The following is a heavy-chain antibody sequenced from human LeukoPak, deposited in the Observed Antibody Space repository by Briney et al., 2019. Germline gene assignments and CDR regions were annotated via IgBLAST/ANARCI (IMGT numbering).Heavy chain of an antibody. Sequence: ASVKVSCKASGGTFSSYAISWVRQAPGQGLEWMGWISAFNGNTNYAQKLQGRVTMTTDTSTSTAYMELRNLTSDDTAVYYCTRDLLVSDLWGQGTMVTVSS. CDR3: TRDLLVSDL. D-gene: IGHD2-21*01. V-gene: IGHV1-18*01. CDR2: ISAFNGNT. J-gene: IGHJ3*01. CDR1: GGTFSSYA.